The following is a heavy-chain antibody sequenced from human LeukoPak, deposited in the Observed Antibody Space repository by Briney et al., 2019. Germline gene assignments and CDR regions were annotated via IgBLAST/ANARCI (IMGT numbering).Heavy chain of an antibody. Sequence: GGSLRLSCAASGFTFSSYAMHWVRQAPGKGLEWVAVISYDGSNKYYADSVKGRFTISRDNSKNTLYLQMNSLRAEDTAVYYCASPTVVSAAIGRNNYFDYWGQGTLVTVSS. D-gene: IGHD2-2*01. V-gene: IGHV3-30-3*01. J-gene: IGHJ4*02. CDR3: ASPTVVSAAIGRNNYFDY. CDR2: ISYDGSNK. CDR1: GFTFSSYA.